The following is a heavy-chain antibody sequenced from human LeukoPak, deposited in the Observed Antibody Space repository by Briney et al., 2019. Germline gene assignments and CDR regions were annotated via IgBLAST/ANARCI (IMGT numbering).Heavy chain of an antibody. D-gene: IGHD5-18*01. CDR1: GGSISRYY. CDR2: FYYSGST. CDR3: ARAYGYVFGY. Sequence: PETLSLTCTVSGGSISRYYCSWIRQPPRHGLGWIGYFYYSGSTNYHTSPKSRVTISVDTFKNQFSLKLSSVTAADTAVYYCARAYGYVFGYWGQGTLVTVSS. V-gene: IGHV4-59*01. J-gene: IGHJ4*02.